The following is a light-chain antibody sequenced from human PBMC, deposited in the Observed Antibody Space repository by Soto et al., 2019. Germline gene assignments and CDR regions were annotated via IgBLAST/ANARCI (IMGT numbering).Light chain of an antibody. CDR2: GAS. CDR1: QSVSSN. J-gene: IGKJ4*01. V-gene: IGKV3-15*01. CDR3: QQYNNWPPLT. Sequence: EIVMTQSPATLSVSPGERATFSCRASQSVSSNLAWYQQKPGQAPRLLIYGASTRATGIPARISGSGSGTEFTLTISSLQSEDFAVYYCQQYNNWPPLTFGGGTKVEIK.